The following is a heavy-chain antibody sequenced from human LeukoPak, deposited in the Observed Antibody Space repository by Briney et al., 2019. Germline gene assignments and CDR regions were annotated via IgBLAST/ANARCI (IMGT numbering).Heavy chain of an antibody. CDR2: IHHSGST. J-gene: IGHJ3*02. CDR1: GGSFRDYY. Sequence: PSETLPLTCGVYGGSFRDYYWGWIRQPPAKGLEWIGEIHHSGSTNYNPSLKSRVRISVDTSKNQFSLKLSSVTAADTAVYYCASLWPYQLSAFDIWGQGTMVTVSS. CDR3: ASLWPYQLSAFDI. D-gene: IGHD2-2*01. V-gene: IGHV4-34*01.